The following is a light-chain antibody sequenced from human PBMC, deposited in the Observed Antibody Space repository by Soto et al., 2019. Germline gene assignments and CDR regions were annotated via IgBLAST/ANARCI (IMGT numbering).Light chain of an antibody. CDR1: SSDFGAYNY. Sequence: QSALTQPASVSGSPGQSITISCTGTSSDFGAYNYVSWYQQHPGKAPKLIIYDVNNRPSGVSNRFSGSKSGNTASLTISGLQAEDEADYYCSSYTSSSTLFGGGTKLTVL. J-gene: IGLJ2*01. V-gene: IGLV2-14*01. CDR2: DVN. CDR3: SSYTSSSTL.